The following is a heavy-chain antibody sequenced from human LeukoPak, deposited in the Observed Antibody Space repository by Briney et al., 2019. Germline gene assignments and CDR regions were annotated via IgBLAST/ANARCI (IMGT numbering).Heavy chain of an antibody. V-gene: IGHV5-51*01. J-gene: IGHJ4*02. CDR2: IYPGDSDT. D-gene: IGHD6-13*01. CDR3: ARIAEAGPTYDRY. CDR1: GYSFTSYW. Sequence: GESLKISCKGSGYSFTSYWIGWVRQMPGKGLEWMGIIYPGDSDTRYSPSFQGQVTISADKSISTAYLQWSSLQASATAMYYCARIAEAGPTYDRYWGQGTLVTVSS.